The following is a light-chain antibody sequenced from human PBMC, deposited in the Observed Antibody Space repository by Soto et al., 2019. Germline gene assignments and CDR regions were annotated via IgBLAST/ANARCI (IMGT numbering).Light chain of an antibody. CDR3: QQYNNWPYT. J-gene: IGKJ2*01. Sequence: EIVMTQSPDTLAVSPGERATLSCRASQSVSTNLAWYQQKPGQAPRLLIYGASTRATGIPARFSGSESGTDFTLTISSLQSEDFAVYHCQQYNNWPYTFGQGTKLEIK. V-gene: IGKV3-15*01. CDR2: GAS. CDR1: QSVSTN.